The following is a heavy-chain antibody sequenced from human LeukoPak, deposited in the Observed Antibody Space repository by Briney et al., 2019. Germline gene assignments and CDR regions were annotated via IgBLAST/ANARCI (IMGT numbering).Heavy chain of an antibody. Sequence: PGRSLRLSCVASGFTFSSYGMHWVRQAPGKGLEWVAVISNDGSNKYYADSVKGRFTISRDNSKNTLYLQMNSLRAEDTAVYYCARGLYSGSYYSDYWGQGTLATVSS. CDR1: GFTFSSYG. CDR3: ARGLYSGSYYSDY. J-gene: IGHJ4*02. V-gene: IGHV3-30*03. CDR2: ISNDGSNK. D-gene: IGHD1-26*01.